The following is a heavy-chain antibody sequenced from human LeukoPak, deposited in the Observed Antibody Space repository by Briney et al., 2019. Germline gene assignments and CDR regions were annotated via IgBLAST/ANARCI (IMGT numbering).Heavy chain of an antibody. CDR1: GGTFSSYA. CDR3: ARDLHDDYGDLRNFDY. Sequence: ASVTVSCKASGGTFSSYAISWVRQAPGQGLEWMGWIIPILGIANYAQKFQGRVTITADKSTSTAYMELSSLRSEDTAVYYCARDLHDDYGDLRNFDYWGQGTLVTVSS. D-gene: IGHD4-17*01. J-gene: IGHJ4*02. CDR2: IIPILGIA. V-gene: IGHV1-69*10.